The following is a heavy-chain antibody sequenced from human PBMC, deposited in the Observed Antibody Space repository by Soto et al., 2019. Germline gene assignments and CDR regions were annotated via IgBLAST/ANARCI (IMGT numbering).Heavy chain of an antibody. CDR2: ISGSGGST. CDR3: AKDRIVLMVYANHDAFDI. V-gene: IGHV3-23*01. CDR1: GFTFSSYA. D-gene: IGHD2-8*01. J-gene: IGHJ3*02. Sequence: EVQLLESGGGLVQPGGSLRLSCAASGFTFSSYAMSWVRQAPGKGLEWVSAISGSGGSTYYADSVKGRFTISRDNSKNTLYLQMNSLRAEDTAVYYCAKDRIVLMVYANHDAFDIWGQGTMVTVSS.